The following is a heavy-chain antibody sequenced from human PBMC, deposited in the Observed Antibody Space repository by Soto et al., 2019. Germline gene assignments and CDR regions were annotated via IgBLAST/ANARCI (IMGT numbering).Heavy chain of an antibody. D-gene: IGHD3-3*01. J-gene: IGHJ5*02. V-gene: IGHV1-69*12. CDR1: GGTFSSYA. CDR3: ARDFKLISLAYYDFWSGYAYNWFDP. CDR2: IIPIFGTA. Sequence: QVQLVQSGAEVKKPGSSVKVSCKASGGTFSSYAISWVRQAPGQGLEWMGGIIPIFGTANYAQKFQGRVTITADESTSTAYMELSSLRSEDTAVYYCARDFKLISLAYYDFWSGYAYNWFDPWGQGTLVTVSS.